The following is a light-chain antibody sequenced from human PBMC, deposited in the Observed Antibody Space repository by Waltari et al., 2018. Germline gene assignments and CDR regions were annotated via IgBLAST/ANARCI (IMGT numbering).Light chain of an antibody. J-gene: IGKJ1*01. CDR3: QQSYSSPQT. Sequence: DIQMTQSPSSLSGSVGDRVTITCRASQSISTYLNWYQQKPGKAPKLLISSASSLQSGVPSRFSGSGSGTDFTLTISSLQPEDFATYYCQQSYSSPQTFDQGTKVEIK. CDR2: SAS. CDR1: QSISTY. V-gene: IGKV1-39*01.